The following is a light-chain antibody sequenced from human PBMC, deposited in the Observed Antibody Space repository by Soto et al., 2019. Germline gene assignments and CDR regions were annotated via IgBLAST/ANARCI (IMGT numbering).Light chain of an antibody. CDR2: KAS. V-gene: IGKV1-5*03. CDR3: LNYGGHWT. CDR1: QSISSW. J-gene: IGKJ1*01. Sequence: DIQMTQSPSTLSASVGDRVTITCRASQSISSWLAWYQQRPGKAPKLLISKASTLESGVPSRFSGSGSGTELTPPINSLHPVVFATYPCLNYGGHWTFGQGTKGK.